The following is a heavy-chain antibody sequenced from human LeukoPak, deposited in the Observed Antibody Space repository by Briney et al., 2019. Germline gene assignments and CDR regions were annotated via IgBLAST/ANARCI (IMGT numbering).Heavy chain of an antibody. D-gene: IGHD7-27*01. Sequence: PGGSLRLSCTVSGFTFDDYAMHWVRHTPGKGLEWVSGITWNRDKIGYGDSVKGRFTISRDNSKNSLYLQMNSLRTEDTALYYCAKDWGQHWGQGTLVTVSS. CDR2: ITWNRDKI. J-gene: IGHJ1*01. V-gene: IGHV3-9*01. CDR3: AKDWGQH. CDR1: GFTFDDYA.